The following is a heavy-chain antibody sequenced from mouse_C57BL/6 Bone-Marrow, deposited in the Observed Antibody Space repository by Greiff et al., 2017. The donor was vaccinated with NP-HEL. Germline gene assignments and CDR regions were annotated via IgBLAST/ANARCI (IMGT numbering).Heavy chain of an antibody. Sequence: EVQLVESGGDLVKPGGSLKLSCAASGFTFSSYGMSWVRQTPDKRLEWVATISSGGSYTYYPDSVKGRFTISRDNAKNTLYLQMSSLKSEDTAMYYCASHPAYYGKSYWGQCTILTVSS. V-gene: IGHV5-6*01. D-gene: IGHD1-2*01. J-gene: IGHJ2*01. CDR2: ISSGGSYT. CDR1: GFTFSSYG. CDR3: ASHPAYYGKSY.